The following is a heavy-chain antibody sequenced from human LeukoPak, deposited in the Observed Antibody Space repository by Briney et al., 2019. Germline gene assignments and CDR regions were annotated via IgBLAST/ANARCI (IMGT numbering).Heavy chain of an antibody. CDR3: ARREDYGSGSGYYYYYMDV. CDR1: GYTFTSYG. D-gene: IGHD3-10*01. Sequence: ASVKVSCTASGYTFTSYGISWVRQAPVQGLEWMGWISAYTGNTNYAQQLQGRVTMTTDTSTSTAYMELRSLRSDDTAVYYCARREDYGSGSGYYYYYMDVWGKGTTVTVSS. CDR2: ISAYTGNT. J-gene: IGHJ6*03. V-gene: IGHV1-18*01.